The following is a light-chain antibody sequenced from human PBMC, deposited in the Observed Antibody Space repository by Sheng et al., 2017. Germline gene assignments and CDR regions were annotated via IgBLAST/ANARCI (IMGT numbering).Light chain of an antibody. Sequence: DIVLTQSPGTMSLSPGERATLSCRASQTLTHSHLAWYQQRPGQAPRLLIYEAAIRATGIPDRFSGGGSGTDFTLTISRLEPEDLAVYYCQQYASSSPPWTFGQGPRWRSN. CDR1: QTLTHSH. V-gene: IGKV3-20*01. J-gene: IGKJ1*01. CDR3: QQYASSSPPWT. CDR2: EAA.